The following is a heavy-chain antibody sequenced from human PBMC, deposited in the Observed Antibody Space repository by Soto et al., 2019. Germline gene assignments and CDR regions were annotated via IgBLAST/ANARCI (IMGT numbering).Heavy chain of an antibody. CDR2: ISAYNGNT. J-gene: IGHJ5*02. CDR3: ARSALGGAATDHNWFDP. Sequence: GASVKVSCKASGYTFTSYGISWVRQAPGQGLEWMGWISAYNGNTNYAQKLQGRVTMTTDTSTSTAYMELRSLRSDDTAVYYCARSALGGAATDHNWFDPWGQGTLVTVSS. D-gene: IGHD4-17*01. CDR1: GYTFTSYG. V-gene: IGHV1-18*01.